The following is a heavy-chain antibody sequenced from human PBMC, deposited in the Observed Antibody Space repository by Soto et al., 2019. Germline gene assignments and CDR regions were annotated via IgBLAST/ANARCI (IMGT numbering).Heavy chain of an antibody. CDR3: VRSPDWGSYRYTSLFDS. Sequence: PGGSLRLSCAASGFTFGSHSMSWVRQAPGKGLEWVASVSGSNTRSYIYYANSVKGRFTISRDNDKNSLYLQMNRLRAEDTATYFCVRSPDWGSYRYTSLFDSWGQGTLVTVSS. CDR2: VSGSNTRSYI. V-gene: IGHV3-21*04. J-gene: IGHJ4*02. D-gene: IGHD3-16*02. CDR1: GFTFGSHS.